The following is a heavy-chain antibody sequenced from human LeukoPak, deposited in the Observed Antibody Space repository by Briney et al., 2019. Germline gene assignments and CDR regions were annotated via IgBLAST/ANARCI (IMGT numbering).Heavy chain of an antibody. J-gene: IGHJ4*02. CDR1: GFTFSSYA. V-gene: IGHV3-23*01. Sequence: GGSLRLSCAASGFTFSSYAMSWVRQAPGRGLEWVSAISGSGGSTYYADSVKGRFTISRDNSKNTLYLQMNSLRAEDTAVYYCAKARIAARYRYFDYWGQGTLVTVSS. CDR3: AKARIAARYRYFDY. D-gene: IGHD6-13*01. CDR2: ISGSGGST.